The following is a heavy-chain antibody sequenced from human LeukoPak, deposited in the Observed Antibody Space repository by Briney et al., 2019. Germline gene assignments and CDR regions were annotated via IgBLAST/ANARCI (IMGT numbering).Heavy chain of an antibody. CDR3: ARGYSSAWPYFDC. Sequence: GGSLRLSCAASGFALSSHWMTWVRQAPGKGLEWVSVIYSGGSTYYADSVKGRFTTSRDNSKNTLYLQMNSLRAEDTAVYFCARGYSSAWPYFDCWGQGTLVTVSS. D-gene: IGHD6-19*01. V-gene: IGHV3-53*01. CDR1: GFALSSHW. CDR2: IYSGGST. J-gene: IGHJ4*02.